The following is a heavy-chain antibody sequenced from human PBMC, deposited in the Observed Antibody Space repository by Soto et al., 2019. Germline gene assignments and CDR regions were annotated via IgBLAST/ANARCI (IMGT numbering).Heavy chain of an antibody. Sequence: GGSLRLSCAASGLTVSSSYMSWVRQAPGKGLQWVSVIYSAGSTYYANSVKGRFTISRDISTNMVYLQMSSLTDEDTAVYYCVRDLNGSGDYWGQGTLVTVSS. D-gene: IGHD3-10*01. CDR2: IYSAGST. V-gene: IGHV3-53*01. J-gene: IGHJ4*02. CDR1: GLTVSSSY. CDR3: VRDLNGSGDY.